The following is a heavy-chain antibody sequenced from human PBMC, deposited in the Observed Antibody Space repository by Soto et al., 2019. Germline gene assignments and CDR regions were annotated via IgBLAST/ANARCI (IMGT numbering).Heavy chain of an antibody. J-gene: IGHJ4*02. V-gene: IGHV3-30-3*01. CDR2: ISYDGSNK. D-gene: IGHD1-26*01. Sequence: VQLVESGGGMVQPGRSLRLSCAASGFTFSSYAMHWVRQAPGKGLEWVAVISYDGSNKYYADSVKGRFTISRDNSKNTLYLQMNSLRAEDTAVYYCAGEGDDSWGQGTLVTVSS. CDR1: GFTFSSYA. CDR3: AGEGDDS.